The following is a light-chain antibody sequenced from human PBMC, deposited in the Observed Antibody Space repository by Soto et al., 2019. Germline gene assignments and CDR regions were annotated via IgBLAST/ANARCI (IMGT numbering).Light chain of an antibody. J-gene: IGLJ1*01. V-gene: IGLV2-18*02. CDR3: YSFTSSNTYV. Sequence: QSVLTQPPSVSGSPGQSVAISCTGTSSDVGSYNRVSWYQQAPGTAPKVMIYEVSNRPSGVPDRFSGSKSGNTASLTISGLQHEDEADYYCYSFTSSNTYVFGTGTKLTVL. CDR1: SSDVGSYNR. CDR2: EVS.